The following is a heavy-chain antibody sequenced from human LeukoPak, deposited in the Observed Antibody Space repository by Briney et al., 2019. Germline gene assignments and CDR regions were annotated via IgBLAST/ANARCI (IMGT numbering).Heavy chain of an antibody. CDR3: ARGEAYSYGEGDAFDI. D-gene: IGHD5-18*01. CDR2: IIPIFGTA. CDR1: GYTFISYA. V-gene: IGHV1-69*13. J-gene: IGHJ3*02. Sequence: SVKVSCKASGYTFISYAMNWVRQAPGQGLEWMGGIIPIFGTANYAQKFQGRVTITADESTSTAYMELSSLRSEDTAVYYCARGEAYSYGEGDAFDIWGQGTMVTVSS.